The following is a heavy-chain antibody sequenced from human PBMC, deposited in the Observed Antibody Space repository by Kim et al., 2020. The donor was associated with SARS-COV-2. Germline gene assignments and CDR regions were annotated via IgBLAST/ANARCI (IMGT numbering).Heavy chain of an antibody. J-gene: IGHJ6*03. CDR3: ASQYNWNYASYYYYYMDV. D-gene: IGHD1-7*01. Sequence: KGRFTISRDNSKNTLYLQRNSLRAEDTAVYYCASQYNWNYASYYYYYMDVWGKGTTVTVSS. V-gene: IGHV3-53*01.